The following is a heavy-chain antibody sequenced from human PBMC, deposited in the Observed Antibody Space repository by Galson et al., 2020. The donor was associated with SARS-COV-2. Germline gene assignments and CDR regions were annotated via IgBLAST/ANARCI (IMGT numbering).Heavy chain of an antibody. D-gene: IGHD5-18*01. CDR2: IYTGGSA. J-gene: IGHJ5*02. V-gene: IGHV4-4*07. CDR3: ARGGGFTYGNWFAP. Sequence: PSETLSLTCSVSGDSISNYYWSWIRQPAGMGLEWIGRIYTGGSARYNPSLKSRVSMSADTSKNQVSLKLTSVTAADTAVYYCARGGGFTYGNWFAPGARESWSASPQ. CDR1: GDSISNYY.